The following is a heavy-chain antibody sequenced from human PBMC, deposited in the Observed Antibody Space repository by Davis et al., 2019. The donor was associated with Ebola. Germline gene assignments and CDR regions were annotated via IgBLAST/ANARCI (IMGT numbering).Heavy chain of an antibody. CDR1: GGSISSRPYY. D-gene: IGHD5-18*01. J-gene: IGHJ4*02. V-gene: IGHV4-39*01. CDR3: VRHGYTYGYVLY. CDR2: VYHGGST. Sequence: SETLSLTCTVSGGSISSRPYYWAWIRQPPGKGLEWVGTVYHGGSTYYNPSLKSRVAISVDTSMNQISLNLTSATAADTAVYYCVRHGYTYGYVLYWGQGTLVTVSS.